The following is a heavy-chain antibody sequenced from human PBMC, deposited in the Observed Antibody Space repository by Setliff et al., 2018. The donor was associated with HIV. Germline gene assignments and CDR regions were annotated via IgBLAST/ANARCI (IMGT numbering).Heavy chain of an antibody. J-gene: IGHJ6*03. V-gene: IGHV3-74*01. D-gene: IGHD3-9*01. CDR3: VREGWTLLRFVDWLLSYMDV. CDR2: INTDGTNT. CDR1: GFAFSGYW. Sequence: QSGGSLRLSCAASGFAFSGYWMHWVRQAPGKGLVWVSRINTDGTNTNYADSVKGRFTISRDNTKNTLYLQMNSLRDEDTAVYYCVREGWTLLRFVDWLLSYMDVWGKGTTVTVSS.